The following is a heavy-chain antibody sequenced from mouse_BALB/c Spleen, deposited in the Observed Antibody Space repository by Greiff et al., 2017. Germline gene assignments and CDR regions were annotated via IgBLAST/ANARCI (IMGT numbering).Heavy chain of an antibody. J-gene: IGHJ1*01. V-gene: IGHV2-6-7*01. D-gene: IGHD1-1*01. CDR2: IWGDGST. Sequence: QVQLQQSGPGLVAPSQSLSITCTVSGFSLTGYGVNWVRQPPGKGLEWLGMIWGDGSTDYNSALNSRLSISKDNSKSQVFLKMNSLQTDDTARYYSDRGDYYGSSIDDWGAGTTVTVSA. CDR1: GFSLTGYG. CDR3: DRGDYYGSSIDD.